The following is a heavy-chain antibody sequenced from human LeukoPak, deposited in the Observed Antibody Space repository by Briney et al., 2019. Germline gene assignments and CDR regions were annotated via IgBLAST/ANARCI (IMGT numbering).Heavy chain of an antibody. J-gene: IGHJ4*02. D-gene: IGHD3-10*01. CDR3: ARESRAYGELDY. Sequence: GGSLRLSCAASGFTFSSYSVNWVRQAPGKGLEWVSSISSSSYIYYVDSVKGRFTISRDNAKNSLYLQMNSLRAEDTAVYYCARESRAYGELDYWGQGTLVTVSS. V-gene: IGHV3-21*01. CDR2: ISSSSYI. CDR1: GFTFSSYS.